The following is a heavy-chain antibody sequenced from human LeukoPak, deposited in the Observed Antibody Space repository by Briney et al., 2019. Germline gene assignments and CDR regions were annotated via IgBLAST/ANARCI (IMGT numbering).Heavy chain of an antibody. CDR2: IDPSDSYT. CDR1: GYSFTSYW. J-gene: IGHJ3*02. D-gene: IGHD3-22*01. V-gene: IGHV5-10-1*01. Sequence: GESLRISCKGSGYSFTSYWITWVRQMPGKGLGWMGRIDPSDSYTNYSPSFQGHVTISADKSISTAYLQWSSLKASDTAMYYCARHYYETLSAFDIWGQGTMVTVSS. CDR3: ARHYYETLSAFDI.